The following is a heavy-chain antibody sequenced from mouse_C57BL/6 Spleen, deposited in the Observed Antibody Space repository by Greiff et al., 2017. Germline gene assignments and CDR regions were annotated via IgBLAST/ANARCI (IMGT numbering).Heavy chain of an antibody. CDR1: GYTFTSYW. J-gene: IGHJ4*01. D-gene: IGHD2-1*01. V-gene: IGHV1-59*01. Sequence: QVQLQQPGAELVRPGTSVKLSCKASGYTFTSYWMHWVKQRPGQGLEWIGVIDPSDSYTNYNQKFKGKATLTVDTSSSTAYMQLSSLTSEDSAVYYCASPLYGKGAMDYWGQGTSVTVSS. CDR2: IDPSDSYT. CDR3: ASPLYGKGAMDY.